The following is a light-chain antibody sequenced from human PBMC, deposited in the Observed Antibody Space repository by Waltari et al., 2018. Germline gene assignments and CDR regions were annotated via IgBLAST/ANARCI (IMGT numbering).Light chain of an antibody. V-gene: IGKV3-20*01. J-gene: IGKJ1*01. Sequence: IVLTQSPGTLSLSPGERATMSCRASQSIAKYLVWYQQRPGQAPRLLIYAASTRATGIPDRFSGSGSGTDFSLTISRLEPEDFAVYYCQNHERLPATFGQGTKVEIK. CDR1: QSIAKY. CDR3: QNHERLPAT. CDR2: AAS.